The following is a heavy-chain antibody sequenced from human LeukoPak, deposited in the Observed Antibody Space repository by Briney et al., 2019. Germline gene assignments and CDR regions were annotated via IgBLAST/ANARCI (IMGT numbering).Heavy chain of an antibody. V-gene: IGHV1-2*02. Sequence: ASVKVSCKASGYTFTGYYMHWVRQAPGQGLEWMGWINPNSGGTNYAQKFQGRVTMTRDTSISTAYMELSRLRSDDTAVYYCARDLGGVWSDYYYYMDVWGKGTTVTVSS. J-gene: IGHJ6*03. D-gene: IGHD2-21*01. CDR1: GYTFTGYY. CDR3: ARDLGGVWSDYYYYMDV. CDR2: INPNSGGT.